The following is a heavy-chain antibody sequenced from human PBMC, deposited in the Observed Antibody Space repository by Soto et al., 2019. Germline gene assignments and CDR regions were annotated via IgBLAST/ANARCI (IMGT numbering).Heavy chain of an antibody. V-gene: IGHV3-48*01. J-gene: IGHJ6*02. CDR3: ARADSGYAHGYYDYGMDV. D-gene: IGHD5-12*01. CDR1: GFTFSSYS. Sequence: EVQLVESGGGLVQPGGSLRLSCAASGFTFSSYSMNWVRQAPGKGLEWVSYISSSSSTIYYADSVKGRFTNSRDNAKNSLYLQMNSLRAEDTAVYYCARADSGYAHGYYDYGMDVWGQGTTVTVSS. CDR2: ISSSSSTI.